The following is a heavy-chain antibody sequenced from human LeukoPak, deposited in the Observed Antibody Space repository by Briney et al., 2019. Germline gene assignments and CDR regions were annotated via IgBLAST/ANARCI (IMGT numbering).Heavy chain of an antibody. D-gene: IGHD6-13*01. CDR2: INPNSGGT. CDR1: GYTFTGYY. Sequence: ASVTVSCKASGYTFTGYYMHWVRQAPGQGLEWMGWINPNSGGTNYAQKFQGRVTMTRDTSISTAYMELSRLRSDDTAVYYCARDQGYSSSWFDPWGQGTLVTVSS. CDR3: ARDQGYSSSWFDP. J-gene: IGHJ5*02. V-gene: IGHV1-2*02.